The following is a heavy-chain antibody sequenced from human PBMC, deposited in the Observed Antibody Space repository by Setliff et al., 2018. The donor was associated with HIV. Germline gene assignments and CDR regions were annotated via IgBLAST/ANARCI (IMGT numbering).Heavy chain of an antibody. D-gene: IGHD2-15*01. CDR2: IIPMFGTG. V-gene: IGHV1-69*05. J-gene: IGHJ5*02. Sequence: SVKVSCKTSGGTFSSYGISWVRQAPGQGLEWMGGIIPMFGTGFYAQKFQGRVTITTDESRSTAYMELSSLSSEDTAVYYCALPYCSGGNCWSSASLPPAGWFDPWGQGTLVTVSS. CDR1: GGTFSSYG. CDR3: ALPYCSGGNCWSSASLPPAGWFDP.